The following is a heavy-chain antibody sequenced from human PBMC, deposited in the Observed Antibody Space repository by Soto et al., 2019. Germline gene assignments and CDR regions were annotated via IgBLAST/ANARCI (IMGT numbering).Heavy chain of an antibody. J-gene: IGHJ5*02. D-gene: IGHD1-1*01. CDR1: GFTFDDYA. Sequence: GGSLRLSCAASGFTFDDYAMHWIRQAPGKGLEWVSYISSSGSTIYYADSVKGRFTISRDNAKNSLYLQMNSLRAEDTAVYYCARRRTTGLRGHWFDPWGQGTLVTVSS. V-gene: IGHV3-11*01. CDR3: ARRRTTGLRGHWFDP. CDR2: ISSSGSTI.